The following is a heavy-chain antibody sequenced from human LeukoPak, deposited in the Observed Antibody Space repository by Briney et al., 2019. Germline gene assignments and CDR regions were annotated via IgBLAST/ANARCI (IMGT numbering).Heavy chain of an antibody. D-gene: IGHD1-20*01. J-gene: IGHJ5*02. CDR3: ARGPYNWNYWFDP. Sequence: PGGSLRLSCAASGFSFSSYAMNWVRQAPGKGLEWVSYISSSSSTMYYLDSVKGRFTISRDNVKNSLFLQMNSLRDEDTAVYYCARGPYNWNYWFDPWGQGTLVTVSS. V-gene: IGHV3-48*02. CDR1: GFSFSSYA. CDR2: ISSSSSTM.